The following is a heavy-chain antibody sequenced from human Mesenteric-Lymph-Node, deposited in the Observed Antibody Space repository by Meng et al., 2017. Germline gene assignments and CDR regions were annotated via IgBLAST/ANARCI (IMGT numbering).Heavy chain of an antibody. CDR2: INPNSGGT. CDR1: GSTLTGYY. CDR3: ARSNIGYCSGGSCHNWFDP. J-gene: IGHJ5*02. D-gene: IGHD2-15*01. V-gene: IGHV1-2*06. Sequence: VRVVQSVANVKQPGALVKASGSDAGSTLTGYYMKWVRQAPGQGLEWMGRINPNSGGTNYAQKFQGRVTMTRDTSISTAYMELSRLRSDDTAVYYCARSNIGYCSGGSCHNWFDPWGQGTLVTVSS.